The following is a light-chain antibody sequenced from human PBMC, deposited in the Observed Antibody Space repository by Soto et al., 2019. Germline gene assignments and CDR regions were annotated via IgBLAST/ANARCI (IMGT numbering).Light chain of an antibody. V-gene: IGKV3-11*01. CDR3: QQGNTWPWT. CDR1: ESVSSN. J-gene: IGKJ1*01. Sequence: IVMTQSPVTLSMSPGERATLSCRAGESVSSNLAWYQQKPGQAPRLLISDASNRATGIPARFSGSGSGTDFTLIISSLEPEDFAFYYCQQGNTWPWTFGQGTKVDI. CDR2: DAS.